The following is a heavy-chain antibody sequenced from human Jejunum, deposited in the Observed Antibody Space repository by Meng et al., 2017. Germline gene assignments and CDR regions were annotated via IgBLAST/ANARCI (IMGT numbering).Heavy chain of an antibody. CDR3: ARDLLDPNIAATGWFDP. V-gene: IGHV4-4*02. D-gene: IGHD2/OR15-2a*01. J-gene: IGHJ5*02. Sequence: EHLLESGPGLVKLSGTLSLTCAVSGGSISNNNWWSGVRQPPGKGLEWIGEISHTGRINYNPSLKSRVTMSLDKSKNQFSLDLTSVTGADTAVYYCARDLLDPNIAATGWFDPWGQGTLVTVSS. CDR2: ISHTGRI. CDR1: GGSISNNNW.